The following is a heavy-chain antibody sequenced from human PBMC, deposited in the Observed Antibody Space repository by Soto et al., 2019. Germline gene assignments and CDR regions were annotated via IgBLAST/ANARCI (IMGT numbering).Heavy chain of an antibody. Sequence: GGSLRLSCAASGFTFSSYAVSWVRQAPGKGPEWISSISGSGSTIYYADSVKGRFTISRDNSKNTLYLQLDTLRREDTAVYYCAESLIAAAGNFDYWGQGTLVTVSS. J-gene: IGHJ4*02. CDR1: GFTFSSYA. CDR2: ISGSGSTI. D-gene: IGHD6-13*01. V-gene: IGHV3-23*01. CDR3: AESLIAAAGNFDY.